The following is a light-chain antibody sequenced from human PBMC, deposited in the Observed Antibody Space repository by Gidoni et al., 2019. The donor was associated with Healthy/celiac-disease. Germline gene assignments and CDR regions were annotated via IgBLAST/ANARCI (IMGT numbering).Light chain of an antibody. CDR1: SGHSSYA. CDR2: LNSDGSH. CDR3: QTWGTGVQV. Sequence: QLVLTQSPSASASLRASVKLTCTLRSGHSSYAIAWHQQQPEKGPRYLMKLNSDGSHSEGDGIPDRFAGSSSGAERYLTISSLQAEDEADYYCQTWGTGVQVFGGGTKLTVL. J-gene: IGLJ3*02. V-gene: IGLV4-69*01.